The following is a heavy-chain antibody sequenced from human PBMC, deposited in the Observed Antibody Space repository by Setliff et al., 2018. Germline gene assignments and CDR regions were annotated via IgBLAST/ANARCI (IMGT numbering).Heavy chain of an antibody. Sequence: GASVKVSCKTSGYMFTTYGISWVRQDPGQGLEWMGWIRVYDGYTDYAQKFQGRVTMTKDTSTSTAYTELRSLRPDDTAVYYCVRDLGQWALDFWGQGTLVTVSS. CDR1: GYMFTTYG. V-gene: IGHV1-18*01. CDR2: IRVYDGYT. J-gene: IGHJ4*02. D-gene: IGHD1-26*01. CDR3: VRDLGQWALDF.